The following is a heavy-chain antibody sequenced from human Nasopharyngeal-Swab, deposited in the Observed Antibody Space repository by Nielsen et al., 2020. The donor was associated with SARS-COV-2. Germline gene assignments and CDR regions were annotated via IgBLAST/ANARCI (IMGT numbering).Heavy chain of an antibody. V-gene: IGHV3-7*04. CDR3: ARASSSSWYGHFDY. CDR2: IKQDGSEK. J-gene: IGHJ4*02. Sequence: GGSLRLSCAASGFTFSSYWMSWVRQAPGKGLGWVANIKQDGSEKYYVDSVKGRFTISRDNAKNSLYLQMNSLRVEDTAVYYCARASSSSWYGHFDYWGQGTLVTVSS. CDR1: GFTFSSYW. D-gene: IGHD6-13*01.